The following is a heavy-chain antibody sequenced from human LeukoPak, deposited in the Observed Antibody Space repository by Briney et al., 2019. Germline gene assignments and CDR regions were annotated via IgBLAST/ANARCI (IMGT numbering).Heavy chain of an antibody. CDR3: ARPTAMGRSGDY. CDR1: GYSFTSYW. D-gene: IGHD5-18*01. J-gene: IGHJ4*02. CDR2: IDPSDSET. Sequence: GESLKISCKASGYSFTSYWIGWVRQMPGKGLEWMGIIDPSDSETRYTPSFQGQVTISVDKSLTTADLQSNSLKASDTAMYYCARPTAMGRSGDYWGQGTLVTVSS. V-gene: IGHV5-51*01.